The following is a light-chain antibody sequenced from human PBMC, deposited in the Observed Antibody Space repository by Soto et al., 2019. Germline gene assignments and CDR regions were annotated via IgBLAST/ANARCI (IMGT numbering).Light chain of an antibody. CDR3: QQYDSSPST. J-gene: IGKJ4*01. CDR2: DAS. CDR1: QGVRSH. Sequence: EIGLTQSPATLYVSLEERVYISCWASQGVRSHLAWYRQRPGQAPRLLIHDASSRATGVPARFSGSRSGTEFALTISSLQPEDFAIYYCQQYDSSPSTFGGGTKVDIK. V-gene: IGKV3-15*01.